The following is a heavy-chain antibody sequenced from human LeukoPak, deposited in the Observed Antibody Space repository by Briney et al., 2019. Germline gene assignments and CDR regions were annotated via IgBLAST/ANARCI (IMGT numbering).Heavy chain of an antibody. V-gene: IGHV3-23*01. Sequence: GGSLRLSCAASGFTFSSYAMSWVRQAPGEGLEWVSAISGSGGSTYYADSVKGRFTISRDNSKNTLYLQMNSLRAEDTAVYYCAKGSYSSSWYRAFDIWGQGTMVTASS. CDR3: AKGSYSSSWYRAFDI. CDR1: GFTFSSYA. CDR2: ISGSGGST. J-gene: IGHJ3*02. D-gene: IGHD6-13*01.